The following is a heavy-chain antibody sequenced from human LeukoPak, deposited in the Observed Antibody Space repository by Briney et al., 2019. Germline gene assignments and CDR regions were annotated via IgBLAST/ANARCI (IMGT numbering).Heavy chain of an antibody. V-gene: IGHV1-2*02. CDR3: ARDRDSSGYYLGWFDP. CDR1: GYTFTGYY. D-gene: IGHD3-22*01. CDR2: INPNSGGT. Sequence: ASVKVSCKASGYTFTGYYMHWVRQAPGQGLEWMGWINPNSGGTNYAQKFQGRVTMIRDTSISTAYMELSRLRSDDTAVYYCARDRDSSGYYLGWFDPWGQGTLVTVSS. J-gene: IGHJ5*02.